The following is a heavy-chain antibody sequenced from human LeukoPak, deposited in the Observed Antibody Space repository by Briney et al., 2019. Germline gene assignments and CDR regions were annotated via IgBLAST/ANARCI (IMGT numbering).Heavy chain of an antibody. J-gene: IGHJ4*02. Sequence: ASVKVSCKASGYTFTGYYMHWVRQAPGQGLEWMGWINPNSGGTNYAQKFQGRVTMTRDTSISTAYMELSRLRSDDTAVYYCARDLRPNMVGLGPLTLFDYWGQGTLVTVSS. CDR1: GYTFTGYY. CDR2: INPNSGGT. CDR3: ARDLRPNMVGLGPLTLFDY. D-gene: IGHD1-26*01. V-gene: IGHV1-2*02.